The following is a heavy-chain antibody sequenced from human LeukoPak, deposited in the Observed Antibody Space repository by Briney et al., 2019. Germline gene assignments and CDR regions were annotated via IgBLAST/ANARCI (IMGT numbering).Heavy chain of an antibody. Sequence: GGSLRLSCAASGFSFSSYAMSWVRQAPGKGLEWVSTISSSGGSTYYADSVKGRFTISRDNSKSTLYLQMNSLRAEDTAVYYCAKDNSNYYDNTGYWGQGTLVTVSS. CDR2: ISSSGGST. D-gene: IGHD3-22*01. CDR3: AKDNSNYYDNTGY. V-gene: IGHV3-23*01. CDR1: GFSFSSYA. J-gene: IGHJ4*02.